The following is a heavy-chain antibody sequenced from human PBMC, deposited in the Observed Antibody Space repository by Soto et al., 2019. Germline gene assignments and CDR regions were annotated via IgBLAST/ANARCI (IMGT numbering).Heavy chain of an antibody. V-gene: IGHV5-51*01. CDR1: GYSFSIYW. D-gene: IGHD2-15*01. J-gene: IGHJ6*02. CDR3: ASLYGGGSCYSTYDMDV. CDR2: IYPGDSDT. Sequence: GESLKISCKGSGYSFSIYWIGWVRQMPGKGLEWMGIIYPGDSDTRYSPSFQGQVTISADKSISTAYLQWSSLKASDTAIYYCASLYGGGSCYSTYDMDVWGQGNTVPVSS.